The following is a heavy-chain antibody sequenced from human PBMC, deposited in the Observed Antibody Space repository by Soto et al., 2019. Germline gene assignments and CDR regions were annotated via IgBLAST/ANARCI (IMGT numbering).Heavy chain of an antibody. CDR2: IRGSGGRT. CDR1: GFTFRSYA. D-gene: IGHD2-15*01. V-gene: IGHV3-23*01. CDR3: ARVGGALDS. J-gene: IGHJ3*02. Sequence: GDLRVSLAASGFTFRSYAMSWVRQAQGKVLEWVSAIRGSGGRTYYEDSVKGRLTISRDNAKNSLYLEINTLRAEDTAVPFCARVGGALDSWGQRIMVAVAS.